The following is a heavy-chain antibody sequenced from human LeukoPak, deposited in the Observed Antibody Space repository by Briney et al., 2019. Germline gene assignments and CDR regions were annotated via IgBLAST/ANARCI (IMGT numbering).Heavy chain of an antibody. J-gene: IGHJ4*02. V-gene: IGHV3-53*01. CDR1: GFTVSSNH. CDR2: IYSGGST. CDR3: ARGPAGYN. D-gene: IGHD1-1*01. Sequence: GGSLRLSCAASGFTVSSNHMSWVRQAPGKGLEWVSVIYSGGSTDYADSVKGRFTISRDNLKNTLYLQMNSLGAEDTAVYYCARGPAGYNWGQGTLVTFSS.